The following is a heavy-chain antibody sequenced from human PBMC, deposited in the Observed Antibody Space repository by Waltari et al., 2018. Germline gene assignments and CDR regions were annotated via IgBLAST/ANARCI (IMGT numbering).Heavy chain of an antibody. Sequence: QPQLQESGPGLVKPSETLSLTCTVSGGSISSSSYYWGWIRQPPGKGLEWIGSIYYSGSTYYNPSLKSRVTISVDTSKNQFSLKLSSVTAADTAVYYCARSLRRDYYDSSGYLLLGYFDYWGQGTLVTVSS. CDR3: ARSLRRDYYDSSGYLLLGYFDY. J-gene: IGHJ4*02. V-gene: IGHV4-39*01. CDR2: IYYSGST. D-gene: IGHD3-22*01. CDR1: GGSISSSSYY.